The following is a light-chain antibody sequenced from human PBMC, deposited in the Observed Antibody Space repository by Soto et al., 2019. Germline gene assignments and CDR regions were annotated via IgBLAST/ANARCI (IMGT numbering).Light chain of an antibody. Sequence: QLVLTQSPSASASLGASVKLTCTLSSGHSSYAIARHQQQPQKGPRYLMKVNSDGSHIKGDGIPDRFSGSSSGAERYLIISSLQSEEEADYSCQTWGTGKAVFGGGTQLTVL. CDR3: QTWGTGKAV. V-gene: IGLV4-69*01. J-gene: IGLJ7*01. CDR2: VNSDGSH. CDR1: SGHSSYA.